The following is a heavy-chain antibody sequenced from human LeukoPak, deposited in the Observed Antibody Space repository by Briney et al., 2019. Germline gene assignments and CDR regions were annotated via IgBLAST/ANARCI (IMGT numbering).Heavy chain of an antibody. D-gene: IGHD3-16*01. Sequence: GGSLRLSCTASGFTFGDYAMSWVRQAPGKGLEWVGFIRSKAYGGTTEYAASVKGRFTISRVDSKSIAYLQMNSLKTEDTAVYYCTRWGYNYGMDVWGQGTTVTVSS. V-gene: IGHV3-49*04. CDR1: GFTFGDYA. CDR3: TRWGYNYGMDV. J-gene: IGHJ6*02. CDR2: IRSKAYGGTT.